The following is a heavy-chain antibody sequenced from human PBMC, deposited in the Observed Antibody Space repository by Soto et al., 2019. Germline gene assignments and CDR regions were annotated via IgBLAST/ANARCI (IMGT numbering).Heavy chain of an antibody. Sequence: QVQVVQSVAEVKKPGSSVKVSCKVSGGIFTNNAISWVRQAPGQGLEWLGGVIPLFDTAYYAQIFRVRLRTSADGSTTTAYMELSGLTSADTAVYFCATGGHNDGYNFYHGMDVWGQGTTVTVS. CDR2: VIPLFDTA. J-gene: IGHJ6*02. CDR3: ATGGHNDGYNFYHGMDV. D-gene: IGHD3-16*01. CDR1: GGIFTNNA. V-gene: IGHV1-69*01.